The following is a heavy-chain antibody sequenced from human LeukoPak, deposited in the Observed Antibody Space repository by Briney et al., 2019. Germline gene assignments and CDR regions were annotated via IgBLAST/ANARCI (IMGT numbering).Heavy chain of an antibody. CDR2: ISSSSSYM. CDR1: GFTFSSYS. V-gene: IGHV3-21*01. Sequence: MTGGSLRLSCAASGFTFSSYSMNWVRQAPGKGLEWVSSISSSSSYMHSADSVKGRFTISRDNAKNSLYLEMNNLKAEDTAVYYCARGDLESTVTTFGYWGQGTLVTVSS. J-gene: IGHJ4*02. CDR3: ARGDLESTVTTFGY. D-gene: IGHD4-17*01.